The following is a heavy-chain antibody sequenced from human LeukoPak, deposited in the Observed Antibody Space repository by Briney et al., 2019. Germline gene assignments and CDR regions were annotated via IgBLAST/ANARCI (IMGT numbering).Heavy chain of an antibody. D-gene: IGHD5-18*01. CDR1: AGTFSSYD. J-gene: IGHJ4*02. V-gene: IGHV1-69*05. CDR3: ARKDIVTAMGCIDY. Sequence: SVKVTCKASAGTFSSYDISWVRHPPGQGLEWMGRIIPIFDTAIYAQKFQGRVTITTDESMSTAYMELSSLRSEDTAVYYCARKDIVTAMGCIDYWGQGTLVTVSS. CDR2: IIPIFDTA.